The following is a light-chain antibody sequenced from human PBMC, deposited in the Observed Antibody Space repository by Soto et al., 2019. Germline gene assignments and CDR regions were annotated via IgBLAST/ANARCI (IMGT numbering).Light chain of an antibody. CDR1: KNDIGAYDF. CDR2: EVV. J-gene: IGLJ1*01. V-gene: IGLV2-8*01. Sequence: ALTQPPSASGSPGQSVTISCTGTKNDIGAYDFVSWYQHHPGKAPRLIIYEVVQRPSGVPDRFSGSKSGNTASLTVSGLQAADEADYFCKSYAGSNTYVFGSGTKVTVL. CDR3: KSYAGSNTYV.